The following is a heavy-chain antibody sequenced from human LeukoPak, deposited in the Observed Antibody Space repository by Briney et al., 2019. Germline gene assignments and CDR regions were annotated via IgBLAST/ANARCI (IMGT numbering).Heavy chain of an antibody. CDR3: AYTGVPYYYDSSGFQDAFDI. V-gene: IGHV3-23*01. J-gene: IGHJ3*02. D-gene: IGHD3-22*01. CDR1: GFTFSSYA. Sequence: GGSLRLSCAASGFTFSSYAMSWVRQAPGKGLEWVSAISGSGGSTYYADSVKGRLTISRDNSKNTLYLQMNSLRAEDTAVYYCAYTGVPYYYDSSGFQDAFDIWGQGTMVTVSS. CDR2: ISGSGGST.